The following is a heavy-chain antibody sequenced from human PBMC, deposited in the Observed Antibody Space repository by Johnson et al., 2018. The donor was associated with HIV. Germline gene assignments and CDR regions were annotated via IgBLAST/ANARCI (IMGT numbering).Heavy chain of an antibody. D-gene: IGHD4-23*01. CDR2: INSDGSST. V-gene: IGHV3-74*02. CDR1: GFTFSSYW. Sequence: VQLVESGGGVVQPGRSLRLSCAASGFTFSSYWMHWVRQAPGKGLVWVSRINSDGSSTSYADSVKGRFTISRDNAKNTLYLQMNSLRAEDTAVYYCARGTPYGGNSWDFDIWGQGTMVTVS. CDR3: ARGTPYGGNSWDFDI. J-gene: IGHJ3*02.